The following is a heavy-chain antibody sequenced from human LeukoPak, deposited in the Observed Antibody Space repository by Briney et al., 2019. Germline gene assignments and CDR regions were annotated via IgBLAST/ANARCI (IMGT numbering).Heavy chain of an antibody. CDR3: ARRRDFIDY. D-gene: IGHD3/OR15-3a*01. V-gene: IGHV3-11*01. Sequence: GGSLRLSCAASGFTLSDYYMSWIRQAPGKGLEWVSYSSSSGSTIYYAGSVKGRFAISRDNAKDSLYLQMNSLRAEDTAVYYCARRRDFIDYWGQGTLVTVSS. CDR2: SSSSGSTI. CDR1: GFTLSDYY. J-gene: IGHJ4*02.